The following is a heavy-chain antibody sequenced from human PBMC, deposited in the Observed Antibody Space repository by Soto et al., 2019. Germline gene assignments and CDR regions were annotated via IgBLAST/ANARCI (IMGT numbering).Heavy chain of an antibody. CDR2: ISGSGGST. Sequence: PGGSLRLACAASGFTFSSYAMSWIRQAPGKGLEWVSAISGSGGSTYYADSVKGRFTISRDNSKNTLYLQMNSLRAEDTAVYYCAKDPWDPGSSWDWGGTKYYYYGMDVWGQGTTVTVSS. CDR3: AKDPWDPGSSWDWGGTKYYYYGMDV. J-gene: IGHJ6*02. V-gene: IGHV3-23*01. D-gene: IGHD6-13*01. CDR1: GFTFSSYA.